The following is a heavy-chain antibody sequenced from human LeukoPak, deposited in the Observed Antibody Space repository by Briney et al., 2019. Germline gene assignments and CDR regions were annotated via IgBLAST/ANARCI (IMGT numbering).Heavy chain of an antibody. V-gene: IGHV1-2*02. CDR1: GYTFTGYY. Sequence: ASVKVSCKASGYTFTGYYMHWVRQAPGQGLEWMGWINANSGGTNYAQKFQGRVTMTRDTSISTAYMELSRLRSDDTAVYYCARDGRRGLLRGGLGYWGQGTLVTASS. J-gene: IGHJ4*02. D-gene: IGHD4-17*01. CDR3: ARDGRRGLLRGGLGY. CDR2: INANSGGT.